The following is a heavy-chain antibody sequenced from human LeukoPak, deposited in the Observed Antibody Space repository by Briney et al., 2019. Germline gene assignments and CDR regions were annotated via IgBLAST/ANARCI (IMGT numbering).Heavy chain of an antibody. CDR1: GFTFSTYW. Sequence: GGSLRLSCAASGFTFSTYWMHWVRQGPGKGLVWVSRINADGSTTTYADSVKGRFTISRDNAKSTLYLQMNSLRAEDTAIYYCARGPSHSSSWYGLDDWGQGALVTVFS. CDR2: INADGSTT. D-gene: IGHD6-13*01. V-gene: IGHV3-74*01. J-gene: IGHJ4*02. CDR3: ARGPSHSSSWYGLDD.